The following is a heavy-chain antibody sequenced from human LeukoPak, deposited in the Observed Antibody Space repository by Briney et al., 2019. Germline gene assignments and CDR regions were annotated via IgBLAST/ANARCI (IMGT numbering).Heavy chain of an antibody. CDR1: GFTFSSYA. CDR2: IGSSGGTK. D-gene: IGHD5-12*01. Sequence: GGSLRLSCAASGFTFSSYAMSWVRQAPGKGLEWVSCIGSSGGTKYYADSVKGRFTISRDNAKNSLYLQMNSLRAEDTAVYFCARDTVDGYIYFDYWGQGTLVTVSS. J-gene: IGHJ4*02. V-gene: IGHV3-48*04. CDR3: ARDTVDGYIYFDY.